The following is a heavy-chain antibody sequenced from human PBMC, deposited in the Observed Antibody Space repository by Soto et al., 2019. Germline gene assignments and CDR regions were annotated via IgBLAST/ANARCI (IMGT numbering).Heavy chain of an antibody. J-gene: IGHJ4*02. V-gene: IGHV1-18*01. CDR3: ARDPEYFSDSTSVQESASFDY. D-gene: IGHD3-9*01. Sequence: QIQLVQSGPEVKKPGASVKVSCKSSGYTFSSYGVSWVRQAPGQGLEWLGWISAYSGVTNFAQNFQGRVTMTTDTATSTSYMELKSLRSDDTAVYYCARDPEYFSDSTSVQESASFDYWGQGTLVTVSS. CDR1: GYTFSSYG. CDR2: ISAYSGVT.